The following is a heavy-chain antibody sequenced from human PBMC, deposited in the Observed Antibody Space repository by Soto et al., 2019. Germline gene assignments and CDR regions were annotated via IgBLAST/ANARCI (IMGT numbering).Heavy chain of an antibody. V-gene: IGHV4-31*03. J-gene: IGHJ4*02. CDR1: GGSISSGGYY. CDR3: ARGERGYCSSTSCYRVPRFDY. D-gene: IGHD2-2*02. Sequence: PSETLSLTCTVSGGSISSGGYYWSWIRQHPGKGLEWIGYIYYGGSTYYNPSLKSRVTISVDTSKNQFSLKLSSVTAADTAVYYCARGERGYCSSTSCYRVPRFDYWGQGXLVTSPQ. CDR2: IYYGGST.